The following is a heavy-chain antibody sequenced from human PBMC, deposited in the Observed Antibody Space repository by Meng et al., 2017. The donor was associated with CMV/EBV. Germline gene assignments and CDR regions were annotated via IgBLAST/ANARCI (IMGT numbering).Heavy chain of an antibody. CDR1: GYPFTGYY. CDR2: INPNSGGT. Sequence: QGALVQSGAEGKQPGASVKVSCKASGYPFTGYYMHWVRQAPGQGLEWMGWINPNSGGTNYAQKFQGRVTMTRDTSISTAYMELSRLRSDDTAVYYCARDRVAVAGNHWFDPWGQGTLVTVSS. D-gene: IGHD6-19*01. CDR3: ARDRVAVAGNHWFDP. V-gene: IGHV1-2*02. J-gene: IGHJ5*02.